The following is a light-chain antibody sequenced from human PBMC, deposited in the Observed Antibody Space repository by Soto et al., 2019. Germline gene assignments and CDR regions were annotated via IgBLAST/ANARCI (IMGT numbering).Light chain of an antibody. CDR3: SSYSGSSNWV. CDR2: EVS. J-gene: IGLJ3*02. V-gene: IGLV2-8*01. Sequence: QSVLTQPPSASGSPGQSVAISCTETSSDVGGYNYVSWYQHHPGKAPKLMIYEVSRRPSGVSDRFSGSKSGNTASLTVSGLQAEDEADYYCSSYSGSSNWVFGGGTKVTVL. CDR1: SSDVGGYNY.